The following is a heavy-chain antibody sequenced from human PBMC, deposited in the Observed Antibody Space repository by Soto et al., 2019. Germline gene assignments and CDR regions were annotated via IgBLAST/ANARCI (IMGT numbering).Heavy chain of an antibody. CDR3: ARGGYRAYWFDP. J-gene: IGHJ5*02. CDR2: INSDGSTT. D-gene: IGHD5-12*01. V-gene: IGHV3-74*01. Sequence: EVQLVESGGGLVQPGGSLRLSCAASGFTFTNHWMHWVRQAPGKGLVWVSRINSDGSTTDYADYVKGRLTISRDNAKNPVNVQGNSLRAEDAAVYYCARGGYRAYWFDPWGQGTLVTVSS. CDR1: GFTFTNHW.